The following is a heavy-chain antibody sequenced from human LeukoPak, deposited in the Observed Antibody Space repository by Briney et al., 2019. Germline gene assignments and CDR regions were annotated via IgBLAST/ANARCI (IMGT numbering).Heavy chain of an antibody. CDR3: ARAQSIAVAGSPYPY. CDR1: GGTFSSYA. V-gene: IGHV1-69*01. J-gene: IGHJ4*02. CDR2: IIPIFGTA. D-gene: IGHD6-19*01. Sequence: VASVKVSCKASGGTFSSYAISWVRQAPGQGLEWMGGIIPIFGTANNAQKFQGRVTITADESTSAAYMELSSLRSEDTAVYYCARAQSIAVAGSPYPYWGQGTLVTVSS.